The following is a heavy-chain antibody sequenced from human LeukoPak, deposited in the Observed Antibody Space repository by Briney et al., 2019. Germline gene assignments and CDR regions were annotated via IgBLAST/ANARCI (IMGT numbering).Heavy chain of an antibody. V-gene: IGHV1-18*01. CDR1: GYTFRNYG. J-gene: IGHJ5*02. CDR3: ARDRLYYYDSSGYNWFDP. CDR2: ISAYNGNT. Sequence: ASVKVSCKASGYTFRNYGISWVRQAPGQGLEWMGWISAYNGNTNYTQKLQGRVSMTTDTSTSTAYMELRSLRSEDTAVYYCARDRLYYYDSSGYNWFDPWGQGTLVTVSS. D-gene: IGHD3-22*01.